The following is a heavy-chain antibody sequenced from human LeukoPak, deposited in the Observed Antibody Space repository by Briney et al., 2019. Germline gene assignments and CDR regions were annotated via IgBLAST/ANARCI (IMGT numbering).Heavy chain of an antibody. D-gene: IGHD3-16*02. Sequence: ASVKVSCKVSGYTLTELSMHWVRRAPGKGLEWMGGFDPEDSETIYAQKFQGRVTMTEDTSTDTAYMELSSLRSEDTAVYYCAVYPLRLGELSMSLSDAFDIWGQGTMVTVSS. V-gene: IGHV1-24*01. CDR3: AVYPLRLGELSMSLSDAFDI. CDR2: FDPEDSET. J-gene: IGHJ3*02. CDR1: GYTLTELS.